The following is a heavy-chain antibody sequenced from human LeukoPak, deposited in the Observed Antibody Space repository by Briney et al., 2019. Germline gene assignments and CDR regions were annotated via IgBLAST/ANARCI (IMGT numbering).Heavy chain of an antibody. Sequence: GGSLRLSCAASGFTFSSYSMNWVRQAPGKGLEWVSYISVSPSLIYYADSVKGRFTISRDNAKNSLYLQMSSLRAEDTAVYYCAKLSFRASGYTDYWGQGTLVTVSS. CDR2: ISVSPSLI. V-gene: IGHV3-21*05. D-gene: IGHD3-22*01. J-gene: IGHJ4*02. CDR3: AKLSFRASGYTDY. CDR1: GFTFSSYS.